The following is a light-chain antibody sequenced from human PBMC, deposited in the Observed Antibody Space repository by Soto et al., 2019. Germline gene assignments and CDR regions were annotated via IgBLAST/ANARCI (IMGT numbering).Light chain of an antibody. Sequence: QSVLTQPPSASGPPGQSVTISCSGRHSNIGSNTVNWYLQLPGSAPRLLIFGNTRRPSGVPARFSGSKSVTSASLAISGLQSEDEALYYCGTWDDSLSGWVFGGGTKLTVL. J-gene: IGLJ3*02. V-gene: IGLV1-44*01. CDR1: HSNIGSNT. CDR2: GNT. CDR3: GTWDDSLSGWV.